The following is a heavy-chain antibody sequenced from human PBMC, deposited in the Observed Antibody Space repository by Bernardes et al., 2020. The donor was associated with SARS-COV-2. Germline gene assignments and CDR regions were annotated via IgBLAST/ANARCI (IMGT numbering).Heavy chain of an antibody. CDR3: AKEGITIFGVIFNPINWFDP. D-gene: IGHD3-3*01. J-gene: IGHJ5*02. CDR2: ISGSGGST. V-gene: IGHV3-23*01. CDR1: GFTFSSYA. Sequence: GGSLRLSCAASGFTFSSYAMSWVRQAPGKGLEWVSAISGSGGSTYYADSVKGRFTISRDNSKNTLYLQMNSLRAEDTAVYYCAKEGITIFGVIFNPINWFDPWGQGTLVTVSS.